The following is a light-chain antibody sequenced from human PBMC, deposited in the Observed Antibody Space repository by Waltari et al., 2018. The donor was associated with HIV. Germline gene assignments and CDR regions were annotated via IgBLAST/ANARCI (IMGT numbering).Light chain of an antibody. CDR2: VAS. CDR3: QQYNNWPGIT. CDR1: QSINNN. Sequence: ELVMKQSPATLSVSPGERATLPCRASQSINNNLAWYQQKPGQAPTLLIYVASTWPTGIPARFSGSGSWTEFTLTISSLQSEDFAVYYCQQYNNWPGITFGPGTKVDIK. V-gene: IGKV3-15*01. J-gene: IGKJ3*01.